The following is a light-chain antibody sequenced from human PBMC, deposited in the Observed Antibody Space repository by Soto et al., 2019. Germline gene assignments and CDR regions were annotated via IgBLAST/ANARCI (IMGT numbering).Light chain of an antibody. CDR2: EVS. J-gene: IGLJ2*01. Sequence: QSALTQPPSASGSPGQSVTISCTGTSSDVGGYNYVSWYQQHPGKAPKLMISEVSKRPSGVPDRFSGSKSGNTASLTVSGLQAEDKADYYCSSYADSIVPFGGGTKLTVL. CDR1: SSDVGGYNY. V-gene: IGLV2-8*01. CDR3: SSYADSIVP.